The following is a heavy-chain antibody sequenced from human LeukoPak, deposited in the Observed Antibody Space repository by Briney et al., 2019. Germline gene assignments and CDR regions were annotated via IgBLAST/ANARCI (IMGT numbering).Heavy chain of an antibody. V-gene: IGHV3-7*01. D-gene: IGHD3-16*02. Sequence: GGSLRLSCAASGFTFSSYWMSWVRQAPGKGLEWMANIKQDGSEKYYVDSVKGRFTISRDNAKNSLYLQMNSLRAEDTAVYYCARDRHYDYVWGSYRYYYYYYMDVWGKGTTVTVSS. CDR1: GFTFSSYW. CDR2: IKQDGSEK. J-gene: IGHJ6*03. CDR3: ARDRHYDYVWGSYRYYYYYYMDV.